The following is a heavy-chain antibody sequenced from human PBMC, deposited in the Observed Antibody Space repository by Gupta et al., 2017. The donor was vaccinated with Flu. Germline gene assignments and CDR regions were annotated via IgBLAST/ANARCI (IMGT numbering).Heavy chain of an antibody. J-gene: IGHJ3*02. V-gene: IGHV1-69*06. Sequence: QVQLVQSGAEVKKPGSSVKVSCKASGGTFSSYAISWVRQAPGQGLEWMGGIIPIFGTANYAQKFQGRVTITADKSTSTAYMELSSLRSEDTAVYYCARVHSHYYDSSGYQFGAFDIWGQGTMVTVSS. D-gene: IGHD3-22*01. CDR2: IIPIFGTA. CDR3: ARVHSHYYDSSGYQFGAFDI. CDR1: GGTFSSYA.